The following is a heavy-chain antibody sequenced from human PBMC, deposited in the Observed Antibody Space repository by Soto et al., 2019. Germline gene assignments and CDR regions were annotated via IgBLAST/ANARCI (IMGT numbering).Heavy chain of an antibody. V-gene: IGHV4-59*01. J-gene: IGHJ4*02. Sequence: SETLSLTCTVSGGSISSYYWSWIRQPPGKGLEWIGYIYYSGSTNYNPSLKSRVTISVDTSKNQFSLKLSSVTAADTAVYYCARRYSSSSGIDYWGQGTLVTVSS. CDR1: GGSISSYY. CDR3: ARRYSSSSGIDY. D-gene: IGHD6-6*01. CDR2: IYYSGST.